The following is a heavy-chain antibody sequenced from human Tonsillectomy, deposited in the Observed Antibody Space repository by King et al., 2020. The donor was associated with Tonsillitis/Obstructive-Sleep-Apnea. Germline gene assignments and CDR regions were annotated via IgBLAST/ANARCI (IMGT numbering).Heavy chain of an antibody. Sequence: VQLVESGAEVKKPGESLKISCKGSGYSFTSYWIGWVRQMPGKGLEWMGFIYPGDSDTRYSPSFQGQVTISVDKSISTAYLQWSNLKASDTAIYYCARRGVTGYYDYYYMDVWGKGTTVTVSS. D-gene: IGHD2-21*02. CDR1: GYSFTSYW. CDR2: IYPGDSDT. J-gene: IGHJ6*03. V-gene: IGHV5-51*01. CDR3: ARRGVTGYYDYYYMDV.